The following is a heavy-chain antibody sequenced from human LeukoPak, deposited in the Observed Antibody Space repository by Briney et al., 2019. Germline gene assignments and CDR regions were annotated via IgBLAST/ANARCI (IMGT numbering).Heavy chain of an antibody. J-gene: IGHJ3*02. CDR1: GGSISSYY. V-gene: IGHV4-59*01. CDR3: ARGNYGAPFDI. Sequence: PSETLSHTCTVSGGSISSYYWSWIRQPPGKGLEWIGYIYYSGSTNYNPSLKSRVTISVDTSKNQFSLKLSSVTAEDTAVYYCARGNYGAPFDIWGQGTMVTVSS. D-gene: IGHD4-17*01. CDR2: IYYSGST.